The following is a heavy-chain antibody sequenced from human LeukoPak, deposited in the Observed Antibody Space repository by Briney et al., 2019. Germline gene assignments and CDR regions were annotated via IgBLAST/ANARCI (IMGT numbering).Heavy chain of an antibody. CDR2: ICTSGST. Sequence: PSETLSLTCTVSGGSFSSDIYCWSWIRQPAGKGLEWIGHICTSGSTRYSPSLKSRVTISVDTSKNQFSLKLSSVTAADTAVYYCARGRYHDFWSGRRGDDAFDIWGQGTMVTVSS. J-gene: IGHJ3*02. CDR1: GGSFSSDIYC. D-gene: IGHD3-3*01. CDR3: ARGRYHDFWSGRRGDDAFDI. V-gene: IGHV4-61*10.